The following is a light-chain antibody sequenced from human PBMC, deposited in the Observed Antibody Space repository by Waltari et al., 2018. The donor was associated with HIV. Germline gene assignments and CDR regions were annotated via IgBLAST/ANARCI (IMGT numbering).Light chain of an antibody. Sequence: QTVVTQEPSFSVSPGGTVTLTCGFRSGSVSASSLPTWYQQTPGQAPRTLIYSTNTRSSGVPDRFSGSILGNKAALTITGAQADDESVYYCSLYMGGGIWVFGGGTKLTVL. CDR2: STN. CDR3: SLYMGGGIWV. V-gene: IGLV8-61*01. CDR1: SGSVSASSL. J-gene: IGLJ3*02.